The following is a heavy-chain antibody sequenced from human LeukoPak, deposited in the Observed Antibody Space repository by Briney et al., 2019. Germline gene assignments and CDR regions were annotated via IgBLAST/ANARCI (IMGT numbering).Heavy chain of an antibody. CDR2: ISWNSGSI. CDR3: AKDFGPEGGIAAAATPFDY. D-gene: IGHD6-13*01. Sequence: PGRSLRLSCAASGFTFDDYAMHWDRQAPGRGLEWVSGISWNSGSIGYADSVKGRFTISRDNAKNSLYLQMNSLRAEDMALYYCAKDFGPEGGIAAAATPFDYWGQGTLVTVSS. J-gene: IGHJ4*02. V-gene: IGHV3-9*03. CDR1: GFTFDDYA.